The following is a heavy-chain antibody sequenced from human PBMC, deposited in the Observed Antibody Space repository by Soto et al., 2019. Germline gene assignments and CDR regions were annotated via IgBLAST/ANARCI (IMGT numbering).Heavy chain of an antibody. J-gene: IGHJ5*02. CDR3: ATDMYTTYVNYLDI. Sequence: PGGSLRLSCADSGFSFKDYYMTWMRQTPEKGLEWISTITSSGGNAYYAASVKGRVTISRDNAHISLYLQMSGLRAEDTALYYCATDMYTTYVNYLDIWGQGTLVTVSS. V-gene: IGHV3-11*01. CDR2: ITSSGGNA. D-gene: IGHD1-1*01. CDR1: GFSFKDYY.